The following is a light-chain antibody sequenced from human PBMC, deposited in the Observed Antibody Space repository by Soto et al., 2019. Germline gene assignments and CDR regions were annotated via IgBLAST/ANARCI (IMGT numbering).Light chain of an antibody. Sequence: DIQMTQSPSSLSASVADRVTITCRASQSIRRSLNWYQQKPGKAPKLLIYAASSLQSGVPSRFSGSGYGTDVALPITSLQSEDFAIYYCQQSYSSPRTFGQGTKVEIK. CDR1: QSIRRS. CDR2: AAS. V-gene: IGKV1-39*01. CDR3: QQSYSSPRT. J-gene: IGKJ1*01.